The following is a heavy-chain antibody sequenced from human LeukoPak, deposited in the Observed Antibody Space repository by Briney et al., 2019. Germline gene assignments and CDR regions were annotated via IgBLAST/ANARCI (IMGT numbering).Heavy chain of an antibody. CDR3: ARGLRTDSGYDDGEDH. D-gene: IGHD5-12*01. CDR1: GGSISGYC. CDR2: IYNIGSP. J-gene: IGHJ4*02. V-gene: IGHV4-4*07. Sequence: SETLSLTCTVSGGSISGYCWTWLRQPAGKGLEWIGRIYNIGSPNYNPALKSRVTISVDTSKNQFSLKLSSVTAADSAVYYCARGLRTDSGYDDGEDHWGQGTLVTVSS.